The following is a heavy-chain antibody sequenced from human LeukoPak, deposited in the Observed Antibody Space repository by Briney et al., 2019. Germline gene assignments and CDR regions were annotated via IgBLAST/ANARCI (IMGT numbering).Heavy chain of an antibody. J-gene: IGHJ3*01. V-gene: IGHV1-24*01. CDR3: ATSLGSGYYSFDAFDF. CDR2: FDPEDGET. Sequence: ASVKVSCKVSGYTLTELSMHWVRQAPGKGLEWMGGFDPEDGETIYAQKFQGRVTMTEDTSTDTAYMELSSLRSQDTAVYYCATSLGSGYYSFDAFDFWGQGQWSPSLQ. CDR1: GYTLTELS. D-gene: IGHD3-22*01.